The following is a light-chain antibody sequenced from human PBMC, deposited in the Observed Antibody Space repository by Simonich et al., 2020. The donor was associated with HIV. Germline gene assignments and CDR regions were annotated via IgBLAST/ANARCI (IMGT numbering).Light chain of an antibody. Sequence: EIVLTQSPGTLSLSPGDRATLSCRASQSVSSNLAWYQQKPGQAPRLLIYGASTRAIGIPARFSGSGSGTEFTLTINSMQSEDFAVYYCQHYYNWPPITFGQGTRLDIK. CDR3: QHYYNWPPIT. V-gene: IGKV3-15*01. J-gene: IGKJ5*01. CDR1: QSVSSN. CDR2: GAS.